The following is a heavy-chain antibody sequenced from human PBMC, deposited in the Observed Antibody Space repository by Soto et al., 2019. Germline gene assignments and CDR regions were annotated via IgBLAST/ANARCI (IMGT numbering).Heavy chain of an antibody. D-gene: IGHD2-2*01. Sequence: QLQLQESGPGLVKPSETLSLTCTVSGGSISSSSYYWGWIRQPPGKGLEWIGSIYYSGSTYYNPSLKSRVTISVDTSKNQFSLKLSSVTAADTAVYYCARLGELRRYCISTSCSDIVVGTLAGGAFDIWGQGTMVTVSS. CDR1: GGSISSSSYY. CDR2: IYYSGST. V-gene: IGHV4-39*01. J-gene: IGHJ3*02. CDR3: ARLGELRRYCISTSCSDIVVGTLAGGAFDI.